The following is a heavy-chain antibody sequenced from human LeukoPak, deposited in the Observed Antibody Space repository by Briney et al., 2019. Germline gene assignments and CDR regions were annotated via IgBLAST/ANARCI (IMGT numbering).Heavy chain of an antibody. CDR2: IYYSGST. CDR3: AREDGSSCFDN. CDR1: GGSISSGDYY. V-gene: IGHV4-30-4*01. J-gene: IGHJ4*02. D-gene: IGHD6-13*01. Sequence: TQTLSLTCTVSGGSISSGDYYWSWIRPPPGKGLEWIGYIYYSGSTYYNPSLKSRVAISVDTSKNQFSLKLISVTAADTAMYYCAREDGSSCFDNWGQGTLVTVSS.